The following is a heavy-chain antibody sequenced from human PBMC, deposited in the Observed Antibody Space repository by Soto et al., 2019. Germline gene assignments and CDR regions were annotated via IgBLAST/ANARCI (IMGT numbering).Heavy chain of an antibody. D-gene: IGHD3-9*01. V-gene: IGHV3-13*01. J-gene: IGHJ6*02. Sequence: GGSLRLSCAASGFTFSSYDMHWVRQATGKGLEWVSAIGTAGDTYYPGSVKGRFTISRENAKNSLYLQMNSLRAGDTAVYYCARDKLLTGLGDYYGMDVWGQGTTVTAP. CDR2: IGTAGDT. CDR3: ARDKLLTGLGDYYGMDV. CDR1: GFTFSSYD.